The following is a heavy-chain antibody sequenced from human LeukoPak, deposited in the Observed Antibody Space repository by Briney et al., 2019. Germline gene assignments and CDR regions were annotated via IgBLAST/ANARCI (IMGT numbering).Heavy chain of an antibody. J-gene: IGHJ4*02. CDR3: AKDLGIGGPGF. Sequence: PGGSLRLSCAASGFTFRSYGMSWFRQAPGKGLEWVSTISASSDSTYHADSVKGRFSVSRDNSRDTLYLQMNSLRADDTATYYCAKDLGIGGPGFWGQGTLVTVSS. V-gene: IGHV3-23*01. CDR1: GFTFRSYG. CDR2: ISASSDST. D-gene: IGHD3-10*01.